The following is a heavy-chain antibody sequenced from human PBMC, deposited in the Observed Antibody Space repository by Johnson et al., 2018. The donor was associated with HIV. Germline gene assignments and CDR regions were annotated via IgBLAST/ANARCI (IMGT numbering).Heavy chain of an antibody. CDR2: IKCVGSEK. D-gene: IGHD3-16*01. Sequence: VQLVESGGGLVQPGGSLRLFCAASGFTFSSYWMSWVRQAPGKGLAWVADIKCVGSEKYYVDSVKGRFNISRDNSKNTLYLTRTSMRQDDTAVYSCYCKDHSGAWRYAKGTIDSWGQGTYVTVSS. J-gene: IGHJ3*01. V-gene: IGHV3-7*03. CDR3: YCKDHSGAWRYAKGTIDS. CDR1: GFTFSSYW.